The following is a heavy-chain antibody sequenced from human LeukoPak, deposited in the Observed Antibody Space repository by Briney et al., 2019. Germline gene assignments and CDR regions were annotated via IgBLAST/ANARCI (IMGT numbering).Heavy chain of an antibody. CDR3: AKSYGDYTPYDAFDI. J-gene: IGHJ3*02. Sequence: SETLSLTCTVSGGSISSYYWSWIRPPPGKGLEWIGYIYYSGSTNYNPSLKSRVTISVDTSKNQFSLKLSSVTAADTAVYYCAKSYGDYTPYDAFDIWGQGAMVTVSS. CDR2: IYYSGST. CDR1: GGSISSYY. D-gene: IGHD4-17*01. V-gene: IGHV4-59*01.